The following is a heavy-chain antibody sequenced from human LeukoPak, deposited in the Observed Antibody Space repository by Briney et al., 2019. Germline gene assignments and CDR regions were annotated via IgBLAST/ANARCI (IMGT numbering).Heavy chain of an antibody. Sequence: SETLSLTCTVSGGSITSYYWTWIRQPPGKGLEWIGYIYYSGSTNYNPSLKSRVTISVDTSKNQVSLRLSSVTAADTAVYYCARGSSFSIAAPKLDYWGQGTLVTVSS. J-gene: IGHJ4*02. D-gene: IGHD6-6*01. CDR1: GGSITSYY. CDR3: ARGSSFSIAAPKLDY. V-gene: IGHV4-59*01. CDR2: IYYSGST.